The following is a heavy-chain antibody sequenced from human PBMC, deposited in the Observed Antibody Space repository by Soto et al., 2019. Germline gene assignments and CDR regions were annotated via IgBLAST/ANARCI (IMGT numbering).Heavy chain of an antibody. J-gene: IGHJ6*03. CDR1: GYTFTGYY. D-gene: IGHD2-2*01. CDR2: INPNSGGT. Sequence: GASVKVSCKASGYTFTGYYMHWVRQAPGQGLEWMGWINPNSGGTNYAQKFQGWVTMTRDTSISTAYMELSRLRSGDTAVYYCARSPYCRSTSCYFDYYYYMDVWGKGTTVTVSS. V-gene: IGHV1-2*04. CDR3: ARSPYCRSTSCYFDYYYYMDV.